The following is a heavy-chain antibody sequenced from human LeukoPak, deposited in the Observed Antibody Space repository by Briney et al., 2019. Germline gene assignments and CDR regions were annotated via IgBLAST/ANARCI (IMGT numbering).Heavy chain of an antibody. CDR2: ISAYNGNT. J-gene: IGHJ5*02. D-gene: IGHD6-13*01. CDR1: GYTFTSYG. Sequence: GASVKVSCKASGYTFTSYGISWVRQAPGQGLEWMGWISAYNGNTNYAQKLQGRVTMTTDTSTSTAYMVLRSLRSDDTAVYCCARDGAAAGRNWFDPWGQGTLVTVSS. V-gene: IGHV1-18*01. CDR3: ARDGAAAGRNWFDP.